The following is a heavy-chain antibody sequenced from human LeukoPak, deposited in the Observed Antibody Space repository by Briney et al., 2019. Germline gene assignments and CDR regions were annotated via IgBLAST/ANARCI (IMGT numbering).Heavy chain of an antibody. D-gene: IGHD3-9*01. V-gene: IGHV4-59*01. CDR1: GGSISSYY. CDR3: ARVAGDYDILTGYTYLDY. Sequence: PSETLSLTCTVSGGSISSYYWSWIRQPPGKGLEWIGYTYYSGSTNYNPSLKSRVTISVDTSKNQFSLKLSSVTAADTAVYYCARVAGDYDILTGYTYLDYWGQGTLVTVSS. CDR2: TYYSGST. J-gene: IGHJ4*02.